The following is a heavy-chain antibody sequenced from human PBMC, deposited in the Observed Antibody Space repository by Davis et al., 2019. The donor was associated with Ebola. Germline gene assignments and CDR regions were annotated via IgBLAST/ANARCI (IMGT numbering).Heavy chain of an antibody. CDR3: VKDGSGWHPLYFDY. J-gene: IGHJ4*02. Sequence: PGGSLRLSCAASGFAFSSYVMHWVRQAPGKGLECVAGISGSGASTYYADSVMGRFTISRDSSKNTLSLHMNSLRAEDTAVYYCVKDGSGWHPLYFDYWGQGTLLTVSS. CDR1: GFAFSSYV. D-gene: IGHD6-19*01. V-gene: IGHV3-23*01. CDR2: ISGSGAST.